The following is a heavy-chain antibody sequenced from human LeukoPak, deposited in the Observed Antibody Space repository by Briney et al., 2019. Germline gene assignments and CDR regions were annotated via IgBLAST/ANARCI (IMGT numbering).Heavy chain of an antibody. CDR2: INPSGGST. CDR1: GYTFTSYY. CDR3: ARGGIVVVTPPGAFDI. V-gene: IGHV1-46*01. J-gene: IGHJ3*02. Sequence: GASVKVSCKASGYTFTSYYMHWVRQAPGQGLEWMGLINPSGGSTSYAQKFQGRVTMTRDTSTSTVYMELSSLRSEDTAVYYCARGGIVVVTPPGAFDIWGQGTMVTVSS. D-gene: IGHD2-21*02.